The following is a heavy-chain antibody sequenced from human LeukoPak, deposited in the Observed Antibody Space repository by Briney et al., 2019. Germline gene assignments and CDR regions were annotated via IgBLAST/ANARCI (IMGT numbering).Heavy chain of an antibody. V-gene: IGHV4-4*07. D-gene: IGHD3-10*01. CDR3: AKPSNYYGSATDAFDF. CDR1: GGSISSYY. CDR2: IYTSGST. J-gene: IGHJ3*01. Sequence: SETLSLTCTVSGGSISSYYWSWIRQPAGKGLEWIGRIYTSGSTNYNPSLKSRVTMSVDTSKNQSSLKLNSVTAADTAVYYCAKPSNYYGSATDAFDFWGQGTMVTVSS.